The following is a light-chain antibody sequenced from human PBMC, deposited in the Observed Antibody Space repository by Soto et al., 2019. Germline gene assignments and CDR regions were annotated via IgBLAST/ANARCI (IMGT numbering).Light chain of an antibody. V-gene: IGKV1-5*03. CDR3: QQYNAYSPWT. CDR1: QSIMTW. Sequence: DIQLTQSPSTLSASVGDRVTSTCRASQSIMTWLAWYQQKPGKAPKLLIYKASDLDVGVPSRFSGSGSAPELTLTISSLQPDDVATYYCQQYNAYSPWTFGQGTKVES. CDR2: KAS. J-gene: IGKJ1*01.